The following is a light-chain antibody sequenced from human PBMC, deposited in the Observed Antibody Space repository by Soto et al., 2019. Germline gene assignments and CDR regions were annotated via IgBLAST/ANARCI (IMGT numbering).Light chain of an antibody. CDR1: SSNIGAGYD. J-gene: IGLJ1*01. CDR3: QSYDSRLSAYV. Sequence: QSVLTQPPSVSGAPGQRVNISCTGSSSNIGAGYDVHWYQHLPGTAPKLLMYANSNRPSGVPDRFSGSKSGTSASLAITGLQAEDEADYYCQSYDSRLSAYVFGTGTKLTVL. V-gene: IGLV1-40*01. CDR2: ANS.